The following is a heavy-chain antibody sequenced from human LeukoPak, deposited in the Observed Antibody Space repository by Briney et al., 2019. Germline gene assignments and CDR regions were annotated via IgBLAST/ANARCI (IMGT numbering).Heavy chain of an antibody. D-gene: IGHD3-22*01. J-gene: IGHJ5*02. CDR1: GYTFTGYY. CDR3: ARDSLNYYDSSGYYRENWFDP. Sequence: ASVKVSCKASGYTFTGYYMHWVRQAPGQGLEWMGWINPNSGGTNYAQKFQGRVTMTRDTSISTAYMELSRLRSDDTAVYYCARDSLNYYDSSGYYRENWFDPWGQGTLVTVSS. V-gene: IGHV1-2*02. CDR2: INPNSGGT.